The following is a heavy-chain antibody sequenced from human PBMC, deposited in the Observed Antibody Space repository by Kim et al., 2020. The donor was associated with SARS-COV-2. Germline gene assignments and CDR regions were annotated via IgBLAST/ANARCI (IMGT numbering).Heavy chain of an antibody. CDR2: IYPGDSDT. Sequence: GESLKISCKGSGYSFTSYWIGWVRQMPGKGLEWMGIIYPGDSDTRYSPSFQGQVTISADKSISTAYLQWSSLKASDTAMYYCARQEVGEYYDSSGYYYNRFDPWGQGTLVTVSS. CDR1: GYSFTSYW. CDR3: ARQEVGEYYDSSGYYYNRFDP. D-gene: IGHD3-22*01. J-gene: IGHJ5*02. V-gene: IGHV5-51*01.